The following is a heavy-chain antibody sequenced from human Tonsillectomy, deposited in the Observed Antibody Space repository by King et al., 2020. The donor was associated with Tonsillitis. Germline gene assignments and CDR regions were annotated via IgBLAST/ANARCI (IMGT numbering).Heavy chain of an antibody. J-gene: IGHJ6*02. Sequence: QLVQSGGGVVQPGGSLTLSCAASGFTFNTFGMHWVRQAPGKGLEGVAIISYDGSEKYTAKSVKGRLTISRDNSKNTLYLRMDGLRAEDTALYYCAKDQAWGVGTSEGGYSYGMDVWGQGTTVTVPS. CDR3: AKDQAWGVGTSEGGYSYGMDV. CDR1: GFTFNTFG. V-gene: IGHV3-30*18. CDR2: ISYDGSEK. D-gene: IGHD1-26*01.